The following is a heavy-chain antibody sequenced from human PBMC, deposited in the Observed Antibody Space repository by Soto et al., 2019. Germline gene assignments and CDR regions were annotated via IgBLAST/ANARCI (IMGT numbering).Heavy chain of an antibody. CDR3: AREPLVSPYYYYYYGMDV. J-gene: IGHJ6*02. Sequence: PGGSLRLSCAASGFTFSSYGMHWVRQAPGKGLEWVAVIWYDGSNKYYADSVKGRFTISRDNSKNTLYLQMNSLRAEDTAVYYCAREPLVSPYYYYYYGMDVWGQGTTVTVS. V-gene: IGHV3-33*01. D-gene: IGHD3-3*02. CDR1: GFTFSSYG. CDR2: IWYDGSNK.